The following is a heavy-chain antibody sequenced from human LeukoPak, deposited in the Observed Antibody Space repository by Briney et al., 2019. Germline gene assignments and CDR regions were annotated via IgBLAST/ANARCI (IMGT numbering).Heavy chain of an antibody. CDR1: GFTFSNFV. CDR3: AKEFVPGNFHH. Sequence: GGSLRLSCAASGFTFSNFVMSWVRQAPGKGLEWVSTIGLSGSSTYYAGSVKGRFTISRDNSKNTLYLQMNSLRAEDTAIYYCAKEFVPGNFHHWGQGTLVTVSS. CDR2: IGLSGSST. J-gene: IGHJ4*02. V-gene: IGHV3-23*01. D-gene: IGHD2-21*01.